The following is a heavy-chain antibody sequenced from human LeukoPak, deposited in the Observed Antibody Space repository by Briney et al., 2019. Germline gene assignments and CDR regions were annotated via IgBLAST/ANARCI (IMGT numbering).Heavy chain of an antibody. CDR2: IYHSGST. Sequence: SETLSLTCTVSGGSIRSSSYYWGWIRQPPGKGLEWIGYIYHSGSTYYNPSLKSRVTISVDRSKNQFSLKLSSVTAADTAVYYCARVKDSSSSSHEFDLWGRGTLVTVSS. CDR3: ARVKDSSSSSHEFDL. D-gene: IGHD6-6*01. J-gene: IGHJ2*01. CDR1: GGSIRSSSYY. V-gene: IGHV4-30-2*01.